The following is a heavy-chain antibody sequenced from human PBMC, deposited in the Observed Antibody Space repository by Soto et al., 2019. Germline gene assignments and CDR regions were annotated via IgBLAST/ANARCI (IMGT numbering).Heavy chain of an antibody. D-gene: IGHD3-10*01. J-gene: IGHJ4*02. CDR2: IGVSGGGI. CDR3: AKLQYDSGSYYPY. V-gene: IGHV3-23*01. CDR1: GFTFSTYA. Sequence: EVQLLESGGGLVQPGGSLRLSCAASGFTFSTYAMSWVRQAPGMGLEWVSSIGVSGGGIHYADSVKGRLTISRDNSKNTLYLQMNSLRAEDTAVYYCAKLQYDSGSYYPYWGQGTLVTVSS.